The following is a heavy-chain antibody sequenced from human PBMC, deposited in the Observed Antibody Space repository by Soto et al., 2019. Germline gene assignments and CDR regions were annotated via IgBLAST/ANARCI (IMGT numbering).Heavy chain of an antibody. CDR3: ARRYGGNLDY. D-gene: IGHD1-26*01. V-gene: IGHV4-39*07. J-gene: IGHJ4*02. Sequence: SETLSLTCTVSGGSISSSGCYWGWLRQPPGKGLEWIGSIYYSGSTYYNPSLKSRVTISVDTSKNQFSLKLSSVTAADTAVYYCARRYGGNLDYWGQGTLVTVSS. CDR1: GGSISSSGCY. CDR2: IYYSGST.